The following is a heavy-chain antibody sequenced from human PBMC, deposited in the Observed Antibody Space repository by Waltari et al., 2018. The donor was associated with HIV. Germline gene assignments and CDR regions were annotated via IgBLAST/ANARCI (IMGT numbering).Heavy chain of an antibody. V-gene: IGHV1-69*18. Sequence: QVQLVQSGAEVKKPGSSVKVSCKASGGTFSSYAISWVRQAPGQGLEWMGRSIPICGTANDAQKFQGRVTITADESTSTAYMELSSLRSEDTAVYYCARRIAHGYYGMDVWGQGTTVTVSS. CDR1: GGTFSSYA. CDR2: SIPICGTA. J-gene: IGHJ6*02. CDR3: ARRIAHGYYGMDV. D-gene: IGHD2-15*01.